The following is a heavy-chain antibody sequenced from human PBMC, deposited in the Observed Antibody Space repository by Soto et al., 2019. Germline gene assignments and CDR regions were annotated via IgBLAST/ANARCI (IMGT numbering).Heavy chain of an antibody. CDR2: IIPIFGTA. CDR1: GGTFSSYA. D-gene: IGHD3-3*01. Sequence: SVKVSCKASGGTFSSYAISWVRQAPGQGLEWMGGIIPIFGTANYAQKFQGRVTITADKSTSTAYMELSSLRSEDTAVYYCAREEYYDFWSGYSKYYYGMDVWGQGTTVTVSS. CDR3: AREEYYDFWSGYSKYYYGMDV. V-gene: IGHV1-69*06. J-gene: IGHJ6*02.